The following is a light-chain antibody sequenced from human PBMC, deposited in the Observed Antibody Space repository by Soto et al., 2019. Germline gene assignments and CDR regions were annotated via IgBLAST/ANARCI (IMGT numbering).Light chain of an antibody. CDR2: GAS. CDR3: QQYDSSPNT. J-gene: IGKJ1*01. Sequence: EIVLTQSPGTLPLSPGERATLSCRASQSFSSSFLAWYQQKPGQAPRLLIYGASSRATGIPDRFSGSGSGTDFTLTISRLEPEDFAVYYCQQYDSSPNTFGQGTKVEIK. CDR1: QSFSSSF. V-gene: IGKV3-20*01.